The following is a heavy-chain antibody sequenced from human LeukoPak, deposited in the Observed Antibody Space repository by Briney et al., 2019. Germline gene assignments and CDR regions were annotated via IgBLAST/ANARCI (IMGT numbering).Heavy chain of an antibody. CDR2: INPNSGGT. CDR3: ARVVAVTGTPVYYMDV. D-gene: IGHD6-19*01. Sequence: ASVKVSCKASGYMFTGYYMHWARRAPGQGLEWMGWINPNSGGTNYAQKFQGRVTMTRDTSISTAYMDLNRLRSDDTAVYYCARVVAVTGTPVYYMDVWGKGTTVTVSS. CDR1: GYMFTGYY. J-gene: IGHJ6*03. V-gene: IGHV1-2*02.